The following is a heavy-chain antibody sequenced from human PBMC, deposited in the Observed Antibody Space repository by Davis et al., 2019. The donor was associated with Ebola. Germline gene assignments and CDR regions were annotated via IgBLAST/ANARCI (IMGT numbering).Heavy chain of an antibody. CDR3: ARDSPLYDFWRDYYYGMDV. V-gene: IGHV1-46*01. CDR1: GYTFTSYY. D-gene: IGHD3-3*01. J-gene: IGHJ6*02. Sequence: AASVKVSCKASGYTFTSYYMHWVRQAPGQGLEWMGIINPSGGSTSYAQKFQGRVTMTRDTSTSTVYMELSSLRSEDTAVYYCARDSPLYDFWRDYYYGMDVWGQGTTVTVSS. CDR2: INPSGGST.